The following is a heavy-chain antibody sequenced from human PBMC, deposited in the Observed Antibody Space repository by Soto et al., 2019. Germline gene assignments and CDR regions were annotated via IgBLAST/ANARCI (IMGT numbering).Heavy chain of an antibody. CDR1: GGSFGGYY. CDR3: ARGRDSGSDLRWFAFDI. CDR2: INHSGST. V-gene: IGHV4-34*01. J-gene: IGHJ3*02. D-gene: IGHD5-12*01. Sequence: KPSETPSLTCAVYGGSFGGYYWSWIRQPPGKGLEWIGEINHSGSTNYNPSLKSRVTISVDTSKNQFSLKLSSVTAADTAVYYCARGRDSGSDLRWFAFDIWGQGTMVTVSS.